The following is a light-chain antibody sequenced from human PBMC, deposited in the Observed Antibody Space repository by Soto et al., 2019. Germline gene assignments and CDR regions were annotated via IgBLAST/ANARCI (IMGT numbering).Light chain of an antibody. V-gene: IGLV3-21*04. CDR3: QVWDRNSEGV. Sequence: SYELTQPPSVSVAPGKTARIACGGHNIGSESVHWYQQKPGQAPVLVIYYDGDRPSGIPERFSGSKSGNTATLTINRVEAGDEADYYCQVWDRNSEGVFGTGTKLTVL. CDR1: NIGSES. J-gene: IGLJ1*01. CDR2: YDG.